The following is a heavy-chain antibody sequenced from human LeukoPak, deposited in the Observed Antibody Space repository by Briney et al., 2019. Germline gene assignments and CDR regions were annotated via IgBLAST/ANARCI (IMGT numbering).Heavy chain of an antibody. J-gene: IGHJ4*02. D-gene: IGHD2-2*01. CDR1: GGTFSNNP. CDR2: IIPIFGTA. CDR3: ARDVGEYCSSVSCYASDY. V-gene: IGHV1-69*06. Sequence: GSSVKVSCKASGGTFSNNPIIWVRQAPGQGLEWMGEIIPIFGTATYAQKFQGRVTITADTSTSTVYMELSSLRSEDTAVYYCARDVGEYCSSVSCYASDYWGQGTLVTVSS.